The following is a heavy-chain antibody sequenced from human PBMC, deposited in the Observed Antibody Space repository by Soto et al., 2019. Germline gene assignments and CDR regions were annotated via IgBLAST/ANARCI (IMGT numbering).Heavy chain of an antibody. J-gene: IGHJ3*02. Sequence: GVTLRRSFSPPAFTSSRNWKHWVRRAPGKGLVWVSRINGDGSGTGYADSVKGRFTISRDNAKNTLYLQMNSLRAEDTAVYYCASPGRYSSDWRTALDIWGQGTKVTVSS. CDR2: INGDGSGT. D-gene: IGHD6-19*01. V-gene: IGHV3-74*01. CDR1: AFTSSRNW. CDR3: ASPGRYSSDWRTALDI.